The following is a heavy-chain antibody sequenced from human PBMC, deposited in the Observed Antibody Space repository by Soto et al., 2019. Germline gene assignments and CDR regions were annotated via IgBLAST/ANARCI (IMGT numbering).Heavy chain of an antibody. CDR2: IYPGDSDT. D-gene: IGHD3-22*01. Sequence: VESLKISCKGSGYSFTSYWIGWVRQMPGRVLEWMGIIYPGDSDTRYSPSFQGQVTISADKSISTAYLQWSSLKASDTAMYYCARDYYDSSGSQGNWFDPWGQGTLVTVSS. CDR1: GYSFTSYW. J-gene: IGHJ5*02. CDR3: ARDYYDSSGSQGNWFDP. V-gene: IGHV5-51*01.